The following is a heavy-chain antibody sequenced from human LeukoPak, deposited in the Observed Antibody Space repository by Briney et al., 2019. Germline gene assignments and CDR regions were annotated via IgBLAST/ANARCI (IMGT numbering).Heavy chain of an antibody. V-gene: IGHV3-15*01. CDR2: IKSKSDGETT. D-gene: IGHD1-26*01. Sequence: PGGSLRLSCVASGFTFSNAWMSWVRQAPGKGLEWVGRIKSKSDGETTINAAPVKGRFTISRDDSKNTLYLQMNSLKTEDTAVYYCTTEIRWEPLDDSFDIWGQGTMVTVSS. CDR3: TTEIRWEPLDDSFDI. J-gene: IGHJ3*02. CDR1: GFTFSNAW.